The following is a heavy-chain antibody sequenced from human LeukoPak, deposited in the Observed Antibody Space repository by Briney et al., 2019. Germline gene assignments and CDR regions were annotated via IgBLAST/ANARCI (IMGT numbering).Heavy chain of an antibody. CDR2: ISGSGGST. V-gene: IGHV3-23*01. D-gene: IGHD5-12*01. Sequence: GGSLRLSCAASGFTFSSYAMSWVRQAPGKGLEWVSAISGSGGSTYYADSVKGRFTISRDNSKNALYRQMNSLRAEDTAVYYCAKSALRSGPKRGDYFDYWGQGTLVTVSS. J-gene: IGHJ4*02. CDR3: AKSALRSGPKRGDYFDY. CDR1: GFTFSSYA.